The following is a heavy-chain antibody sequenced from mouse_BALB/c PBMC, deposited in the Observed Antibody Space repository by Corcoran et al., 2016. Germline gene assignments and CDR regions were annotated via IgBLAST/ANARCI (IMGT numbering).Heavy chain of an antibody. V-gene: IGHV1-81*01. CDR1: GYTFTDYV. CDR3: ARWWNYYGSRGYFDV. CDR2: IYPGSGST. D-gene: IGHD1-1*01. Sequence: QVQLQQSGPELVKPGASVKMSCKASGYTFTDYVISWVKQRTGQGLEWIGEIYPGSGSTYYNEKFKGKATLTADKSSNTAYMQLSSLTSEDSAVYFCARWWNYYGSRGYFDVWGAGTTVTVSS. J-gene: IGHJ1*01.